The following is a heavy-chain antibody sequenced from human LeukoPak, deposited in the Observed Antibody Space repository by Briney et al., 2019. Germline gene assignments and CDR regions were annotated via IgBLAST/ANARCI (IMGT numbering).Heavy chain of an antibody. V-gene: IGHV4-39*01. Sequence: SETLSLTCSVSGGSISSGSYYWGWIRQPPGKGLEWIGSIYYSGSTYYNPSLKSRVTISVDTSKNQFSLKLSSVTAADTAVYYCAQNGQSGFSFDPWGQGTLVTVSS. D-gene: IGHD2-8*01. J-gene: IGHJ5*02. CDR2: IYYSGST. CDR1: GGSISSGSYY. CDR3: AQNGQSGFSFDP.